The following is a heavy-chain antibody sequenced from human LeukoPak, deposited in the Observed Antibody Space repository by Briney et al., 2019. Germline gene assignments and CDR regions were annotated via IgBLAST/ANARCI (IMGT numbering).Heavy chain of an antibody. CDR1: GYSFTTYW. D-gene: IGHD1-26*01. J-gene: IGHJ4*02. CDR3: GRQVGATLYLDD. V-gene: IGHV5-51*01. CDR2: IYPGDSDT. Sequence: GESPKISCKGSGYSFTTYWIGWVRQMPGKGLEWMGIIYPGDSDTRYSPSFQGHVTISADKSVSTAYLQWSSLKASDTAMYYCGRQVGATLYLDDWGQGTLVTVSS.